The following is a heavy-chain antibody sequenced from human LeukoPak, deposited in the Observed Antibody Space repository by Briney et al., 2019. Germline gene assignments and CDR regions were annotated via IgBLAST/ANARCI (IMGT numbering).Heavy chain of an antibody. D-gene: IGHD3-16*01. Sequence: GGSLRLSCAASGFSFNNYAMYWVRQAPGKGLEWVALISYDGGDKYYAESMKGRITISRDNAENTLYLQMNNLRPDDTGFYFCVKEGVEYSYSYGDYWGQGTLVTVSS. J-gene: IGHJ4*02. V-gene: IGHV3-30*18. CDR1: GFSFNNYA. CDR2: ISYDGGDK. CDR3: VKEGVEYSYSYGDY.